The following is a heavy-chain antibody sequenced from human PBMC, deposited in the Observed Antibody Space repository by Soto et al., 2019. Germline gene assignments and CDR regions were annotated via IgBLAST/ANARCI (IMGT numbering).Heavy chain of an antibody. J-gene: IGHJ3*02. CDR1: GGTFSSYA. CDR3: ARDSNYYDSSGYYWDDAFDI. Sequence: ASVKVSCKASGGTFSSYAISWVRQAPGQGLEWMGGIIPIFGTANYAQKFQGRVTITADESTSTAYMELSSLRSEDTAVYYCARDSNYYDSSGYYWDDAFDIWGRGTMVTVSS. V-gene: IGHV1-69*13. D-gene: IGHD3-22*01. CDR2: IIPIFGTA.